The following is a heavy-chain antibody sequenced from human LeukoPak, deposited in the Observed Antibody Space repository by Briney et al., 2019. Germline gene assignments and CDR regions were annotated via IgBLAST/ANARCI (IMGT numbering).Heavy chain of an antibody. V-gene: IGHV3-23*01. D-gene: IGHD2-21*02. Sequence: PGGSLRLSCAASGFTFSSYAMSWVRQAPGKGLEWVSAITGSGGTTYYADSGKGRFTISRDNSKNTLYLQMNSLRAEDTAVYYCAKHTLVVTAIYYWGQGTLVTVSS. CDR3: AKHTLVVTAIYY. J-gene: IGHJ4*02. CDR1: GFTFSSYA. CDR2: ITGSGGTT.